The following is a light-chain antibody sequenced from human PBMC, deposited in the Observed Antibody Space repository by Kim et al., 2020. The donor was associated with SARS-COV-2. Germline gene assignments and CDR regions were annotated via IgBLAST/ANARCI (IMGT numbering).Light chain of an antibody. CDR3: QQYNNWPPDT. Sequence: EIVMTQSPATLSVSPGERATLSCRASQSVSSNLAWYQQKPGQAHRLLIYGASTRVTGIPARFSGSGSGTEFTLTISSLQSEDFAVYYCQQYNNWPPDTFGQGTRLEIK. CDR1: QSVSSN. CDR2: GAS. J-gene: IGKJ5*01. V-gene: IGKV3-15*01.